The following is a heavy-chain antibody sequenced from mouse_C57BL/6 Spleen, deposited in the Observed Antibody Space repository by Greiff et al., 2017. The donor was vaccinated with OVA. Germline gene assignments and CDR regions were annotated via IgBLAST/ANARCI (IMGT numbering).Heavy chain of an antibody. CDR2: IYPGDGDT. V-gene: IGHV1-82*01. D-gene: IGHD1-1*01. CDR1: GYAFSSSW. Sequence: VKLMESGPELVKPGASVKISCKASGYAFSSSWMNWVKQRPGKGLEWIGRIYPGDGDTNYNGKFKGKATLTADKSSSTAYMQLSSLTSEDSAVYFCASSYYGSSYRYFDVWGTGTTVTVSS. J-gene: IGHJ1*03. CDR3: ASSYYGSSYRYFDV.